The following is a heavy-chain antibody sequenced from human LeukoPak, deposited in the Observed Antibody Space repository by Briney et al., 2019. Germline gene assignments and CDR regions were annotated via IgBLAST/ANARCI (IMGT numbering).Heavy chain of an antibody. D-gene: IGHD5-12*01. CDR3: VSSYGGYVLDY. J-gene: IGHJ4*02. CDR1: GGSISSYS. CDR2: VYHSGSI. V-gene: IGHV4-59*01. Sequence: SETLSLTCTVSGGSISSYSWNWIRQSPGKGLGWIGRVYHSGSINYNPSLKSRVTISVDMSKNQFSLNLSSVTAADTAVYYCVSSYGGYVLDYWGQGTLVIVSS.